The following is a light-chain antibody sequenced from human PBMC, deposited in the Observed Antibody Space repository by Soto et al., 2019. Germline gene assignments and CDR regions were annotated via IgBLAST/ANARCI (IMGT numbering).Light chain of an antibody. CDR2: GAF. CDR1: QSISDNY. Sequence: EIVLTQSPGTLSLSPGERYTLSCRASQSISDNYLAWYQQKPGQAPRLLIFGAFTRATGITDRFSGSGSGTDFTLTITRLEPEDFAVYFCLRYTSSQWTFGPGTKVEIK. CDR3: LRYTSSQWT. J-gene: IGKJ1*01. V-gene: IGKV3-20*01.